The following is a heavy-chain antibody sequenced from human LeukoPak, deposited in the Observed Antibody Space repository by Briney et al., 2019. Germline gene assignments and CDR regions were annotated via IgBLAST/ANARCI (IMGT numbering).Heavy chain of an antibody. J-gene: IGHJ5*02. D-gene: IGHD2-2*01. CDR3: ARERVVPAANWFDP. V-gene: IGHV3-21*01. CDR2: ISSSSSYI. Sequence: GGSLRLSCAASGFTFSSYSMNWVRQAPGKGLEWVSSISSSSSYIYYADSVKGRFTISRDNAKNSLYLQMNSLRAEDTAVYYCARERVVPAANWFDPWGQGTLVTVSS. CDR1: GFTFSSYS.